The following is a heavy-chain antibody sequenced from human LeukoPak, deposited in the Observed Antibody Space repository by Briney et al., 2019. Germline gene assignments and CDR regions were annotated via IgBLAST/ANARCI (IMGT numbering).Heavy chain of an antibody. CDR3: AKDGSGQWLDDTYFDY. Sequence: GGSLRLSCAASEFTFSSYAMSWVRQAPGKGLEWVSAISGSGGSTYYADSVKGRFTISRDNSKNTLYLQMNSLRAEDTAVYYCAKDGSGQWLDDTYFDYWGQGTPVTVSS. J-gene: IGHJ4*02. D-gene: IGHD6-19*01. CDR2: ISGSGGST. V-gene: IGHV3-23*01. CDR1: EFTFSSYA.